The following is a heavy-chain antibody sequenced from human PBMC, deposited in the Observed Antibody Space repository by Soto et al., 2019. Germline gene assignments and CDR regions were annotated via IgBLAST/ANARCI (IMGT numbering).Heavy chain of an antibody. CDR2: IYYGGST. CDR3: ARDTRDGYYFEY. D-gene: IGHD1-26*01. Sequence: SETLSLTCTVSGGSISPYYWTWVRQPPGKGLEWIGYIYYGGSTLYNPSLESRVTISVDKSKNQFSLELSSVTAADTAVYYCARDTRDGYYFEYWGQGILVTVSS. J-gene: IGHJ4*02. V-gene: IGHV4-59*12. CDR1: GGSISPYY.